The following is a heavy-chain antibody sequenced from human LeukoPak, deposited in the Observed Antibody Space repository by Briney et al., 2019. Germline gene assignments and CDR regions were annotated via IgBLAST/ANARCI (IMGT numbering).Heavy chain of an antibody. CDR2: IIPIFGTA. J-gene: IGHJ4*02. CDR1: GGTFIIYA. CDR3: ARWGYSGPVDY. V-gene: IGHV1-69*06. D-gene: IGHD5-12*01. Sequence: VASVRVSCKASGGTFIIYAISWVRQAPGQGLEWMGGIIPIFGTANYAQKFQGRVTITADKSTSTAYMELGSLRSEDTAVYYCARWGYSGPVDYWGQGTLVTVSS.